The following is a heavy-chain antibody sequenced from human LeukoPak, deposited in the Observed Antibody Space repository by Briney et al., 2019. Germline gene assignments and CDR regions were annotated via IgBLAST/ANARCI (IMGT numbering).Heavy chain of an antibody. Sequence: SETLSLTCTVSGTSISRHYWSWLRQSAGLGLEWLGYISTTGSTTYNPSLEGRVTMSEDTSQNQLSLTLRSVTAADTAVYFCARQDGLWVGDLGGWFDFWGQGIQVTVSS. J-gene: IGHJ5*01. CDR2: ISTTGST. CDR1: GTSISRHY. CDR3: ARQDGLWVGDLGGWFDF. V-gene: IGHV4-4*09. D-gene: IGHD3-10*01.